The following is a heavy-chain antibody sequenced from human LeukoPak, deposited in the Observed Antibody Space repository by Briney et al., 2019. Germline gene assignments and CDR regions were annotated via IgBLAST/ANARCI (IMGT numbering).Heavy chain of an antibody. Sequence: SETLSLTCTVSGGSISSYYWSWIRQPPGKGLEWIGYIYYSGSTNYNPSLKSLVTISVDTSKNQFSLKLSSVTAADTAVYYCARAFRGARGYSYGLPFDYWGQGTLVTVSS. D-gene: IGHD5-18*01. CDR3: ARAFRGARGYSYGLPFDY. CDR2: IYYSGST. J-gene: IGHJ4*02. V-gene: IGHV4-59*01. CDR1: GGSISSYY.